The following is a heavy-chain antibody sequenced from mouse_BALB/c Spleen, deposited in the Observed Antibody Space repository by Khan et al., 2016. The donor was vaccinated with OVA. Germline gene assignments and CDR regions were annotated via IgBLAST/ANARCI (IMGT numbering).Heavy chain of an antibody. Sequence: EVELVESGGGLVQPGGSLGLSCATSGFTFTDYYMSWVRQPPGKALEWLGFISNKANGYSTAYSASVKGRFTISRDNSQSILYLQMNTLRAEDSATYYCVRNIRDNGFDYWGQGTTLTVSS. D-gene: IGHD1-3*01. CDR2: ISNKANGYST. CDR3: VRNIRDNGFDY. CDR1: GFTFTDYY. J-gene: IGHJ2*01. V-gene: IGHV7-3*02.